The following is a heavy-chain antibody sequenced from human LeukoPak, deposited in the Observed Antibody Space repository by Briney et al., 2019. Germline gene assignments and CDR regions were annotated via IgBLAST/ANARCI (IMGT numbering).Heavy chain of an antibody. V-gene: IGHV4-59*01. CDR1: GGSISSYY. Sequence: SETLSLTCTVSGGSISSYYWSWIRQPPGKGLEWIGYIYYSGSTNYNPSLKSRVTISVDTSKNQVSLKLSSVTAADTAVYYCASNTATVFDYWGQGALVTVSS. CDR3: ASNTATVFDY. D-gene: IGHD2-21*02. CDR2: IYYSGST. J-gene: IGHJ4*02.